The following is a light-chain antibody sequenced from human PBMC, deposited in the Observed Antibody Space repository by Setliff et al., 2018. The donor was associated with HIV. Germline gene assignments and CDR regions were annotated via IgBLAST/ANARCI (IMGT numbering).Light chain of an antibody. CDR1: SSSIGAGYD. CDR2: GNN. CDR3: QPYDSSLSSWV. Sequence: QSALTQTPSVSGAPGQRITISCTGSSSSIGAGYDVHWYQHLPGTTPKLLIYGNNNRPSGVPDRFSGSKSDTSASLAITELQAEDEADYYCQPYDSSLSSWVFGGGTKVTVL. J-gene: IGLJ3*02. V-gene: IGLV1-40*01.